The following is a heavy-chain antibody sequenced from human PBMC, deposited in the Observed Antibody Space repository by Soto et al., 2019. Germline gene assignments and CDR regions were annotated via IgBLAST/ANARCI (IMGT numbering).Heavy chain of an antibody. Sequence: GGSLRLSCAASGFNFSNYAMSWVRQAPGKGLEWVSLISATGGGTYYADSVKGRFTISRDNSHNTLYLQVHSLTAEDTAVYYCAKDRRAGLNSAFYFDFWGQGAQVTVSS. V-gene: IGHV3-23*01. CDR1: GFNFSNYA. D-gene: IGHD2-15*01. CDR2: ISATGGGT. CDR3: AKDRRAGLNSAFYFDF. J-gene: IGHJ4*02.